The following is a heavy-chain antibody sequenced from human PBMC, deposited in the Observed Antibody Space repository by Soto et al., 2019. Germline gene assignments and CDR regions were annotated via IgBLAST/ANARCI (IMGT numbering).Heavy chain of an antibody. V-gene: IGHV4-30-4*01. CDR1: GDSIRSSNHY. D-gene: IGHD3-9*01. J-gene: IGHJ6*02. Sequence: SETLSLTCTVSGDSIRSSNHYWSWIRQPPGKGRTWIGYIYYSGSTYYSPSLKSRVTISLDTSPNQFSLKLSSMTDADTAVYYCASVDILTVYGCMDVWGQGTTVTVSS. CDR3: ASVDILTVYGCMDV. CDR2: IYYSGST.